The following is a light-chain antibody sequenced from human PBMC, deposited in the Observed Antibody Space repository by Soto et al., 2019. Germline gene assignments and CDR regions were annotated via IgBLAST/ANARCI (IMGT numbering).Light chain of an antibody. J-gene: IGKJ2*01. CDR2: GAL. Sequence: EIVLTQSPGTLSLSPGETPPLSSRPSQSVATNYLAWYQQKPGRPPRLLTYGALNRATGIADRFSGSGSGTDFTLTISRLKPEDSAVYYCQQSGGSPYTFGQGTKLETK. CDR1: QSVATNY. CDR3: QQSGGSPYT. V-gene: IGKV3-20*01.